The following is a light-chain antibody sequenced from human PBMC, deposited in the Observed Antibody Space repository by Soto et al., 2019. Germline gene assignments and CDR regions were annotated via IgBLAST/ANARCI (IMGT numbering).Light chain of an antibody. V-gene: IGKV3-20*01. CDR3: QQYGSSPIT. J-gene: IGKJ5*01. CDR2: GAS. CDR1: QSVINNY. Sequence: EIELAQSPGTQSLSPGERGTLPCRASQSVINNYLAWYQQKPGQAPRLLIYGASSRATGIPERFSGSGSGTEFTLTISRLAPEDFAVYYCQQYGSSPITFGQGTRLEIK.